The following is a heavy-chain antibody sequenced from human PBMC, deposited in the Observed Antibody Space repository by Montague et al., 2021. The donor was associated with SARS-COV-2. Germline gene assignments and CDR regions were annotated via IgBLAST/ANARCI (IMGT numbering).Heavy chain of an antibody. CDR2: IDPSDSYT. D-gene: IGHD6-13*01. Sequence: QSGAEVKKPGESLRISCKGSGYSFTSYWISWVRQMPGKGLEWMGRIDPSDSYTNYSPSFQGHVTISADKSISTGYLQWSSLKASDTAMYYCARRAGSSFIDNWFDPWGQGTLVTVSS. CDR3: ARRAGSSFIDNWFDP. J-gene: IGHJ5*02. CDR1: GYSFTSYW. V-gene: IGHV5-10-1*01.